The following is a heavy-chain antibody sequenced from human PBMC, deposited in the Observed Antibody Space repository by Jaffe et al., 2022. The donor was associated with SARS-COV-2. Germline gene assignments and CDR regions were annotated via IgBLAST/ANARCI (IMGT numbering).Heavy chain of an antibody. J-gene: IGHJ4*02. Sequence: QLQLQESGPGLVKPSETLSLTCSVSGGSIIRSPYYWGWIRQPPGKGLEWIGSISYTGNTYNNPSLKTRITMSVDTSTDQYSLSLTSVTAADTAVYYCARHGIPGGYLFNDLSLFDYWGQGSLITVSS. CDR1: GGSIIRSPYY. CDR3: ARHGIPGGYLFNDLSLFDY. D-gene: IGHD5-12*01. V-gene: IGHV4-39*01. CDR2: ISYTGNT.